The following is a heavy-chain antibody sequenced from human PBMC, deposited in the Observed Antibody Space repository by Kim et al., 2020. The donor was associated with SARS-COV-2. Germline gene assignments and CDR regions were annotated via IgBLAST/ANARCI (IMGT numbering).Heavy chain of an antibody. V-gene: IGHV3-64*01. J-gene: IGHJ4*02. Sequence: SVKGRLNISRDNSKNTLYLQRGSLRAEDMAVYYCARINQVSAAAGPYFDYWGQGTLVTVSS. CDR3: ARINQVSAAAGPYFDY. D-gene: IGHD6-13*01.